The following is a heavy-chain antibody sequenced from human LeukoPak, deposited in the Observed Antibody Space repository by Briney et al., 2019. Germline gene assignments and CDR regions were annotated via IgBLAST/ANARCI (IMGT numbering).Heavy chain of an antibody. Sequence: GGSLRLSCAASGFTFSSYAMSWVRQAPGKGLEWVSAISGSGGSTYYADSVKGRFTISRDNSKNTLCLQMNSLRAEDTAVYYCAKVTGIAAAGRVDYWGQGTLVTVSS. D-gene: IGHD6-13*01. CDR1: GFTFSSYA. CDR2: ISGSGGST. CDR3: AKVTGIAAAGRVDY. J-gene: IGHJ4*02. V-gene: IGHV3-23*01.